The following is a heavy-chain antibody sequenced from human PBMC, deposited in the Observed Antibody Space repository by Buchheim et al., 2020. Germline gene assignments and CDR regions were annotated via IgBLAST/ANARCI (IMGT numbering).Heavy chain of an antibody. J-gene: IGHJ6*02. V-gene: IGHV3-48*02. CDR3: AREQDIVVVVAATYYYYGMDV. CDR1: GFTFSSYS. D-gene: IGHD2-15*01. Sequence: EVQLVESGGGLVQPGGSLRLSCAASGFTFSSYSMNWVRQAPGKGLEWVSYISSSSSTIYYADSVKGRFTISRYNAKNSLYLQMNSLRDEDTAVYYCAREQDIVVVVAATYYYYGMDVWGQGTT. CDR2: ISSSSSTI.